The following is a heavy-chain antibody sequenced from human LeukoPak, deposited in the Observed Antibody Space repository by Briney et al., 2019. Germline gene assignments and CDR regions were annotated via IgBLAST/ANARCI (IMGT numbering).Heavy chain of an antibody. CDR3: ATQVGAARTYFDY. V-gene: IGHV4-39*01. CDR2: IYYSGTT. Sequence: SSETLSLTCTVSGGSISSYYWGWIRQPPGKGLEWIGSIYYSGTTYYNPSLKSRVTISVDTSKNQFSLNLNSVTAADTAVYYCATQVGAARTYFDYWGQGTLVTVSS. CDR1: GGSISSYY. J-gene: IGHJ4*02. D-gene: IGHD6-6*01.